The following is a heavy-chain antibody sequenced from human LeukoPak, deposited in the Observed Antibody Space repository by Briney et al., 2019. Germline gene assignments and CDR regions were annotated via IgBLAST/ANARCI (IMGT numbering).Heavy chain of an antibody. D-gene: IGHD5-24*01. Sequence: PPETLSLTCAVYGGSFSGYYWSWIRQPPGKGLEWIGEINHSGSTNYNPSLKSRVTISVDTSKNQFSLKLSSVTAADTAVYYCARADGYNYENAFDIWGQGTMVTVSS. CDR2: INHSGST. CDR3: ARADGYNYENAFDI. J-gene: IGHJ3*02. CDR1: GGSFSGYY. V-gene: IGHV4-34*01.